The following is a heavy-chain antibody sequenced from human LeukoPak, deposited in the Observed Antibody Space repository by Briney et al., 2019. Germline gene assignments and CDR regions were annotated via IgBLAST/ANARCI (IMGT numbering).Heavy chain of an antibody. Sequence: GGSLRLSCVASEFTVSSNYMTWVRQAPGKGLEWVSVIYSGGNTYYADSVKGRFTISRDNSKKTLYLQMNRLRAEDTAVYYCARDSTVTTLDYWGQGTLVTVSP. CDR2: IYSGGNT. CDR1: EFTVSSNY. D-gene: IGHD4-17*01. J-gene: IGHJ4*02. CDR3: ARDSTVTTLDY. V-gene: IGHV3-66*01.